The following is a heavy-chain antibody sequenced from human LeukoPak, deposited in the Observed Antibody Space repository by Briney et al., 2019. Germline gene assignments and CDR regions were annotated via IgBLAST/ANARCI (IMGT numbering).Heavy chain of an antibody. CDR1: GFTFSNYA. CDR3: ANSASATSKLPFDY. D-gene: IGHD1-7*01. CDR2: ISGSGAGT. V-gene: IGHV3-23*01. Sequence: GGSLRLSCAASGFTFSNYAMTWVRQAPGEGLEWVSTISGSGAGTYYADSVKGRFTISRDNSKNTLFLQMNSLRAEDTAVYYCANSASATSKLPFDYWAQGTLVTVSS. J-gene: IGHJ4*02.